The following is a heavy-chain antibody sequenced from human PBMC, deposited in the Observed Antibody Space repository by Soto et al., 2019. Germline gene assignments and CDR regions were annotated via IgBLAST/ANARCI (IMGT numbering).Heavy chain of an antibody. CDR2: IYYSGST. CDR1: GGSISSYY. CDR3: ARASDYGDYVTSGYYYMDV. Sequence: SETLSLTCTVSGGSISSYYWSWIRQPPGKGLEWIGYIYYSGSTNYNPSLKSRVTISVDTSKNQFSLKLSSVTAADTAVYYCARASDYGDYVTSGYYYMDVWGKGTTVTVSS. V-gene: IGHV4-59*01. J-gene: IGHJ6*03. D-gene: IGHD4-17*01.